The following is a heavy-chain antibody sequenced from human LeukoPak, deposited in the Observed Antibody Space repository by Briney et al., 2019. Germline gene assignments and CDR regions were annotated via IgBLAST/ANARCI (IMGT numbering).Heavy chain of an antibody. Sequence: SETLSLTCAVYGGSFSGYYWSWIRQPPGKGLEWIGEINHSGSTNYNPSLKSRVTISVDTSKNQFSLKLSSVTAADTAVYYCARGKNRTRYYYGSSGYGMDVWGQGTTVTVSS. CDR1: GGSFSGYY. J-gene: IGHJ6*02. CDR2: INHSGST. CDR3: ARGKNRTRYYYGSSGYGMDV. D-gene: IGHD3-22*01. V-gene: IGHV4-34*01.